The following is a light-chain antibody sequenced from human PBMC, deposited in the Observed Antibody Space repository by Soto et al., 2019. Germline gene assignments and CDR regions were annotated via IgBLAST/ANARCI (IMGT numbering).Light chain of an antibody. CDR3: QQYDDWPPWT. Sequence: IVMTQSPATLSVSPGERVTISCRASQSVTNTLAWYQHKPGQAPRLLISYASRGATGIPSRFSGSGSGTEFTLTISSLQSEDFAVYYCQQYDDWPPWTFGQGTKVDIK. CDR1: QSVTNT. V-gene: IGKV3-15*01. CDR2: YAS. J-gene: IGKJ1*01.